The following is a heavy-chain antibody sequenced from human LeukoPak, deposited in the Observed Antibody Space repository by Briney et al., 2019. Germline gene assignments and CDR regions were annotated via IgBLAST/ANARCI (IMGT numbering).Heavy chain of an antibody. CDR2: INPNSGGT. CDR1: GYTFTGYY. V-gene: IGHV1-2*02. D-gene: IGHD5-18*01. Sequence: ASVKVSCKASGYTFTGYYMRWVRQAPGQGLEWMGWINPNSGGTNYAQKFQGRVTMTRDTSISTAYMELSRLRSDDTAVYYCARVGATIQLWLREEYYFDYWGQGTLVTVSS. CDR3: ARVGATIQLWLREEYYFDY. J-gene: IGHJ4*02.